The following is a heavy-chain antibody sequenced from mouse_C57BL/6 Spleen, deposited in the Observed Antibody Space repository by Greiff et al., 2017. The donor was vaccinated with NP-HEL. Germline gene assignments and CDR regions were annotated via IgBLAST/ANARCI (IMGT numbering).Heavy chain of an antibody. V-gene: IGHV1-59*01. CDR2: IDPSDSYT. CDR1: GYTFTSYW. J-gene: IGHJ1*03. D-gene: IGHD1-1*01. Sequence: VQLQQSGAELVRPGTSVKLSCKASGYTFTSYWMHWVKQRPGQGLEWIGVIDPSDSYTNYNQKFKGKATLTVDTSSSTAYMQLSSLTSEDSAVYYCARSRGSSYEGYFDVWGTGTTVTVSS. CDR3: ARSRGSSYEGYFDV.